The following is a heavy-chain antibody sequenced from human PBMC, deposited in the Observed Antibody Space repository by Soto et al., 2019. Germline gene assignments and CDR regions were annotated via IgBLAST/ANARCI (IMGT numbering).Heavy chain of an antibody. D-gene: IGHD6-13*01. CDR3: ARGLYSSPAYFFDS. Sequence: QGQLVQSGAEVRKPGASVKVSCNVTGYTFSGHYLHWVRQAPGQGLEWMGWINPKSGGTSFAQKFQDRVTMSADTSVSAASMELTSLRYDDKAVFYCARGLYSSPAYFFDSWGHGTLVTVSS. V-gene: IGHV1-2*02. CDR1: GYTFSGHY. CDR2: INPKSGGT. J-gene: IGHJ4*01.